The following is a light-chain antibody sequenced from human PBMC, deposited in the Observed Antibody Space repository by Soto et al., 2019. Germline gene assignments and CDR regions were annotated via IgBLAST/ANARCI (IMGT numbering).Light chain of an antibody. V-gene: IGKV1-39*01. CDR1: QSISSY. CDR2: AAS. J-gene: IGKJ2*01. CDR3: QQSYSTPYT. Sequence: DIQVTQSPSSLSASVGDRVTITCRASQSISSYINWYQQKPGKAPNLLIYAASILQSGVPSRFSGSGSGTDFTLTISSLQLEDFATYYCQQSYSTPYTFGQGTKLEIK.